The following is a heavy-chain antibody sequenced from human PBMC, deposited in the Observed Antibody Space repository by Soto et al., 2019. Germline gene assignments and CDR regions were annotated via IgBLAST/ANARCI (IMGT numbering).Heavy chain of an antibody. D-gene: IGHD3-3*01. CDR3: AKAPTIFGVAAGGMDL. CDR1: GFTFSSYA. V-gene: IGHV3-23*01. J-gene: IGHJ6*02. Sequence: PGGSLRLSCAASGFTFSSYAMSWVRQAPGKGLEWVSAISGSGGSTYYADSVKGRFTISRDNSKNTLYLQMNSLRAEDTAVYYCAKAPTIFGVAAGGMDLRAQRTTVTVSS. CDR2: ISGSGGST.